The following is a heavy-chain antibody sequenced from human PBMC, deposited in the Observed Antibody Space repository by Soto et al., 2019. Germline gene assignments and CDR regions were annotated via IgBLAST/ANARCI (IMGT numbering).Heavy chain of an antibody. V-gene: IGHV4-31*03. CDR2: IYYSGST. J-gene: IGHJ6*02. D-gene: IGHD2-2*01. CDR1: GDSISSTNNY. Sequence: SETLSLTCTVSGDSISSTNNYWSWIRQHPGKGLEWIGYIYYSGSTYYNPSLKSRPAISVDTSKNQFSLKLSSVTAADTAVYYCARTVCSSASCYGYYYYGLDVWGQGTTVTVSS. CDR3: ARTVCSSASCYGYYYYGLDV.